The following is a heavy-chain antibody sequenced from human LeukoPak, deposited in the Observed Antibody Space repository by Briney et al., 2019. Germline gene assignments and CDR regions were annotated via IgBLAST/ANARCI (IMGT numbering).Heavy chain of an antibody. Sequence: GVSLRLSCAASRFTFRSYDMIWVRQAPGKGLEWVSVIGGSGGSTYYAGCVKGRFTISRDNSKNTLYRQMNSLRPEDTAVYYCGKDGGWGFYYWGQGTLVTVSS. CDR2: IGGSGGST. CDR3: GKDGGWGFYY. J-gene: IGHJ4*02. V-gene: IGHV3-23*01. D-gene: IGHD7-27*01. CDR1: RFTFRSYD.